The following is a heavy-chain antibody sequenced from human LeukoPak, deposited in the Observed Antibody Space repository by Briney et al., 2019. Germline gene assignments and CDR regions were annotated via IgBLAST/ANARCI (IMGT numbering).Heavy chain of an antibody. CDR1: GASISSYY. Sequence: SETLSLTCIVSGASISSYYWSWIRQPPGKGLEWIGYIYYSGSTNYNRSLKSRVTISVDTSKNQFSLKLSSVTAADTAVYYCASANYYYYYYMDVWGKGTTVTVSS. CDR3: ASANYYYYYYMDV. V-gene: IGHV4-59*01. J-gene: IGHJ6*03. CDR2: IYYSGST.